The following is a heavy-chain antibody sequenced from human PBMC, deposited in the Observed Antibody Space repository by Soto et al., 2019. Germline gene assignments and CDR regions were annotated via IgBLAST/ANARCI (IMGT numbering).Heavy chain of an antibody. CDR3: ATEAAAGTLRRNWFDP. CDR1: GGSFSGYY. J-gene: IGHJ5*02. CDR2: IYYSGST. Sequence: SETLSLTCAVYGGSFSGYYWSWIRQPPGKGLEWIGYIYYSGSTYYNPSLKSRVTISVDTSKNQFSLKLSSVTAADTAMYYCATEAAAGTLRRNWFDPWGQGTLVTVSS. D-gene: IGHD6-13*01. V-gene: IGHV4-34*01.